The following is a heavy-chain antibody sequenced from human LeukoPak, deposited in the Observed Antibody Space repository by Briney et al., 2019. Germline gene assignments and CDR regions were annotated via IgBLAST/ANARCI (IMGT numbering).Heavy chain of an antibody. CDR2: IKYDGSYT. J-gene: IGHJ4*02. D-gene: IGHD5-24*01. CDR3: VRDGDAYNFDF. V-gene: IGHV3-74*01. Sequence: GGSLRLSCATSGFTLSLAWMHWVRQAPGKELEWVSRIKYDGSYTNYADSVKGRFTISRDNARNTLSLHMISLRAEDTAVYFCVRDGDAYNFDFWGQGVLVTVSS. CDR1: GFTLSLAW.